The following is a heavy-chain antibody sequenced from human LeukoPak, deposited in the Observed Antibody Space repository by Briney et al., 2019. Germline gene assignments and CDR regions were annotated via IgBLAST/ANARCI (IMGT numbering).Heavy chain of an antibody. Sequence: SETLSLTCAVYCGSFSGYYWSWIRQPPWKGLEVTGEIKHRGSTNYNPSLKSRVTISVDTSKNQFSLKLSSVTAADTAVYYCAREYDFWYYYYGMDVWGQGTTVTVSS. CDR3: AREYDFWYYYYGMDV. J-gene: IGHJ6*02. CDR2: IKHRGST. CDR1: CGSFSGYY. V-gene: IGHV4-34*01. D-gene: IGHD3-3*01.